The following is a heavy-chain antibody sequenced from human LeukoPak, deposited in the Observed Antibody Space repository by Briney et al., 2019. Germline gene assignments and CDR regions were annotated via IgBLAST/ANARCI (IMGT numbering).Heavy chain of an antibody. J-gene: IGHJ3*02. CDR2: ISGSGGST. CDR1: GFTFSSYG. CDR3: AKDGKGWGSSWYGNAFDI. V-gene: IGHV3-23*01. Sequence: GGSLRLSCVASGFTFSSYGMSWVRQAPWKGLEWVSGISGSGGSTYSADSVKGRFTISRDNSKNTVYLQMNSLGVDDTAVYYCAKDGKGWGSSWYGNAFDIWGQGTMVTVSS. D-gene: IGHD6-13*01.